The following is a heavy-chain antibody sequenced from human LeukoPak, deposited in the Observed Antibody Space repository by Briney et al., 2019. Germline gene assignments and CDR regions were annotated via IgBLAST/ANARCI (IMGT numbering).Heavy chain of an antibody. V-gene: IGHV3-23*01. CDR2: ISGSGGST. D-gene: IGHD2-2*01. CDR1: GFTFSNYA. CDR3: ATKYCSSTSCLTFDP. J-gene: IGHJ5*02. Sequence: GGSLRLSCAASGFTFSNYAMTWVRQAPGKGLEWVSAISGSGGSTYYADSVKGRFTISRDNSKNTLYLQMNSLRAEDTAVYYCATKYCSSTSCLTFDPWGQGTLVTVSS.